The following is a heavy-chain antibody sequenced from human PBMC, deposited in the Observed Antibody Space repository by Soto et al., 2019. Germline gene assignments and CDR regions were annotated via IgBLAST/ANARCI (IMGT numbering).Heavy chain of an antibody. CDR1: DGSSNNYS. D-gene: IGHD3-10*01. CDR3: ARRGLIRGVIYY. Sequence: QVQLQQWGAGLLKPSETLSLTCAVYDGSSNNYSWSWIRQPPGKGLEWIGEINHSGSTNYNESLISIDTISEDTSKKQCSMELRFVTAADTAVYYFARRGLIRGVIYYWGQGTLVTVSS. CDR2: INHSGST. V-gene: IGHV4-34*01. J-gene: IGHJ4*02.